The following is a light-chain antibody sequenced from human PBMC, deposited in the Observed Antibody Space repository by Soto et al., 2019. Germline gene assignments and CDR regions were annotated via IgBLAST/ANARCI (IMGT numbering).Light chain of an antibody. J-gene: IGKJ3*01. CDR3: HRYDRSPIFT. CDR1: QSVTSRH. CDR2: GAS. V-gene: IGKV3-20*01. Sequence: EIVLTQSPGTLSLSPGERVTLSCRASQSVTSRHLAWYQQKPGQAPRLLIYGASNRATGIPDRFSGRGSGTDFTLTISRLEPEDFATYYCHRYDRSPIFTFGPGTKVDV.